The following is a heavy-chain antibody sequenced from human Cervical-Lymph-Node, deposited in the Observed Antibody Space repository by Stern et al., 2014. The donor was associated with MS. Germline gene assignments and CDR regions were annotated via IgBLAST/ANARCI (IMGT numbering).Heavy chain of an antibody. CDR1: GDTSNTDA. CDR2: SIPVLGTP. J-gene: IGHJ6*02. CDR3: ARGASSAAWYKHGVDV. V-gene: IGHV1-69*01. D-gene: IGHD1-14*01. Sequence: QVQLVPSGAEVQKPGSSVRVSCKASGDTSNTDAVHWVRQAPGQGLEWMGGSIPVLGTPVYAQRFKGRVSIAADESAATNYMELSSLTSDDTAVYYCARGASSAAWYKHGVDVWGQGTTVTVSS.